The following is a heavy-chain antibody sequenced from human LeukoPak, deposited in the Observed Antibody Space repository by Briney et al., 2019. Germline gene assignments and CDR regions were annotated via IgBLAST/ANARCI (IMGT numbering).Heavy chain of an antibody. Sequence: ASVKVSCKASGYTFTSYGISWVRQAPGQGLEWMGWISAYNGNKNYAQKLQGRVTMTTDTSTSTAYMELRSLRSDDTAVYYCARDLGDCSSTSCYTGWDYWGQGTLVTVSS. D-gene: IGHD2-2*02. CDR2: ISAYNGNK. CDR1: GYTFTSYG. V-gene: IGHV1-18*01. CDR3: ARDLGDCSSTSCYTGWDY. J-gene: IGHJ4*02.